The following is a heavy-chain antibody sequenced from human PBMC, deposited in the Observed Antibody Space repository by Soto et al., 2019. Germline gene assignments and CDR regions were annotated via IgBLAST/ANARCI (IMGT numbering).Heavy chain of an antibody. CDR3: AKDDGSAAGLYYYYMDV. Sequence: PGGSLRLSCAASGFTFSSYAMHWARQAPGKGLEWVTVISIRGGDEYYAESVRGRFTISRDNSKNTLYLQMNSLRAEDTAVYYCAKDDGSAAGLYYYYMDVWGKGTTVTVSS. CDR1: GFTFSSYA. CDR2: ISIRGGDE. J-gene: IGHJ6*03. V-gene: IGHV3-30*18. D-gene: IGHD6-13*01.